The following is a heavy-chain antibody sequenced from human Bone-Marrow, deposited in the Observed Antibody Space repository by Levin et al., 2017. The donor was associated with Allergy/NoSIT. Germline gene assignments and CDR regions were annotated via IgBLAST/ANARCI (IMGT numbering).Heavy chain of an antibody. CDR3: AKGGLRDYYGTFDV. V-gene: IGHV4-31*03. D-gene: IGHD3-10*01. Sequence: SQTLSLTCTVSGGSIDSGAYYWTWIRQLPGRGLEWIGHIYYSGTTYYSPSLKSRLIMSLDTSKNQFSLKVTSVTAADTALYFCAKGGLRDYYGTFDVWGLGTLVTVSS. CDR2: IYYSGTT. J-gene: IGHJ3*01. CDR1: GGSIDSGAYY.